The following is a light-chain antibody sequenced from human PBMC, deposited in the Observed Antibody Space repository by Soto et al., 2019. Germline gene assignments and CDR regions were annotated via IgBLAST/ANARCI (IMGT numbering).Light chain of an antibody. CDR1: QSVNSY. CDR3: QQYNNWPLLT. J-gene: IGKJ4*01. CDR2: DAS. Sequence: EIVMTQSPGTLSLSPGERATLSCRASQSVNSYLAWYQQKPGQAPRLLISDASDRATGIPDRFSGSGSGTDFTLTISRLVPEDFAVYYCQQYNNWPLLTFGGGTKVDI. V-gene: IGKV3-11*01.